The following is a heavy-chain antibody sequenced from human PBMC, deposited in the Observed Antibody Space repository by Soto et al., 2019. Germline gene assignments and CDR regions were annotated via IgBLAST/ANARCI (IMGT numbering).Heavy chain of an antibody. CDR1: GVTFSSYA. J-gene: IGHJ4*02. V-gene: IGHV1-69*06. CDR3: AVTPGTYDISGYFEY. D-gene: IGHD3-22*01. Sequence: SVKVSCKASGVTFSSYAISWVRQAPGQGLEWMGEIIPIFGTANYAQKFQGRVTIAADKSTSTAYMEMSSLRSEDTAVYYCAVTPGTYDISGYFEYWPQGVLVTVS. CDR2: IIPIFGTA.